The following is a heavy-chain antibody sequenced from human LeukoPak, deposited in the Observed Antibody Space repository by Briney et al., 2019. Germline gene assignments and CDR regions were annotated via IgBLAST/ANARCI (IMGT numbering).Heavy chain of an antibody. D-gene: IGHD3-3*01. J-gene: IGHJ4*02. V-gene: IGHV4-34*01. CDR2: SNDSGST. CDR3: ARGKDDYDFWSGYPH. CDR1: GGSISGYY. Sequence: PSETLSLTWAVYGGSISGYYWSWIRQPPGRGLEWIGESNDSGSTNYTPSLKSRVTISLDTSKNQFSLRLRSVTAADTAVYYCARGKDDYDFWSGYPHWGQGTLVTVSS.